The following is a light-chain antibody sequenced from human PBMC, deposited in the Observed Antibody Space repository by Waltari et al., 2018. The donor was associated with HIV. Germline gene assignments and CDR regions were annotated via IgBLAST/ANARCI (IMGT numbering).Light chain of an antibody. Sequence: QSDLTQPPSVSGAPGQRVTISCSGVSAGYDVHWYQQLPGTAPKLPIYGNSNRPSGVPDRFSGSKSGPLASLAITGLQAEDEADYYCQSYDSSLSSSVFGGGTRLTVL. V-gene: IGLV1-40*01. CDR3: QSYDSSLSSSV. CDR2: GNS. J-gene: IGLJ2*01. CDR1: SAGYD.